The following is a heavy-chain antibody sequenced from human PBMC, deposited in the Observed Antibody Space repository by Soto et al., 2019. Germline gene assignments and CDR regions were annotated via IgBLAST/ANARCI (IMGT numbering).Heavy chain of an antibody. V-gene: IGHV4-39*02. CDR3: ARDKITGLFDY. CDR1: GDSISSRLYY. Sequence: SETLSLTCTVSGDSISSRLYYWGWIRQPPGKGLEWIGNIFYTGGTLYNQSLKSQVTMSADTSKNQYSLKLSSVTAADTAVYYCARDKITGLFDYWGQGTLVTVSS. CDR2: IFYTGGT. J-gene: IGHJ4*02. D-gene: IGHD2-8*02.